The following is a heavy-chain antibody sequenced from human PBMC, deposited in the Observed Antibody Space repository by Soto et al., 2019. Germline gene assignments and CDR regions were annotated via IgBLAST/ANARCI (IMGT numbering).Heavy chain of an antibody. Sequence: GESLKISCKASGYSFTTSWIGWVRQMPGKGLEWMGIIFPSDSDTRYSPSFQGQVTISVDKSISTAYLQWSSLKASDSAMYYCARRPGSWFDPWGQGTLVTVSS. D-gene: IGHD3-10*01. CDR3: ARRPGSWFDP. CDR1: GYSFTTSW. CDR2: IFPSDSDT. J-gene: IGHJ5*02. V-gene: IGHV5-51*01.